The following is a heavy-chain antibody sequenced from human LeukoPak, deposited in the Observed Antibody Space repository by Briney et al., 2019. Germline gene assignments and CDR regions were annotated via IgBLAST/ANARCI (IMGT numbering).Heavy chain of an antibody. CDR3: ARYYYDSSGYYLYYFDY. D-gene: IGHD3-22*01. CDR2: FYYSGST. V-gene: IGHV4-39*01. J-gene: IGHJ4*02. CDR1: GGSISSVSYY. Sequence: SETLSLTCTVSGGSISSVSYYWGWIRQPPGKGLEWIGIFYYSGSTYYNPSLKSRVTISVDTSKNQFSLKLSSVTAADTAVYYCARYYYDSSGYYLYYFDYWGQGTLVTVSS.